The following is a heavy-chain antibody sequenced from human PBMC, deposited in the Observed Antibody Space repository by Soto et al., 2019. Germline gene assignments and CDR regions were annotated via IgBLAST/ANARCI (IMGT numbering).Heavy chain of an antibody. CDR3: ANASGGARTPKISYYFDY. Sequence: QVQLVESGGGVVQPGRSLRLSCAASGFTFSSYGLHWVRQAPGKGLEWVPVISYDGSNKYYADSVKGRFTISRDNYKNTLYLQMNSLSAEDTAVSYCANASGGARTPKISYYFDYWGQGTLVTVSS. CDR1: GFTFSSYG. V-gene: IGHV3-30*18. D-gene: IGHD3-10*01. J-gene: IGHJ4*02. CDR2: ISYDGSNK.